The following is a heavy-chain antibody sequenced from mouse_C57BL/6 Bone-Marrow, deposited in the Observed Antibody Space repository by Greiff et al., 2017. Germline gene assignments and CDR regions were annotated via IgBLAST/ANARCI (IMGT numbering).Heavy chain of an antibody. V-gene: IGHV1-55*01. Sequence: VQLQQPGAELVRPGASVRMSCRASGYPFTSYWITGVKKRPGQGLEGSGDIYPGSGSTNYNEKFKSKATLTVDTSSSTAYMQLSSLTSEDSAVYYCARHARRWFAYWGQGTLVTVSA. CDR3: ARHARRWFAY. CDR1: GYPFTSYW. J-gene: IGHJ3*01. CDR2: IYPGSGST.